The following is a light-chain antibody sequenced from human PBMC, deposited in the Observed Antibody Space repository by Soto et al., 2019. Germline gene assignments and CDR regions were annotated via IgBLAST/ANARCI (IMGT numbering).Light chain of an antibody. Sequence: EIVFTQSPATLSVSPGERAPLSCRASQSVSSNLAWYQQKPGQAPRLLIYGASTRATGIPARFSGGGSGTEFTLTISSLQSEDFAVYYCQQYNDWPRTFGQGTKVDIK. CDR2: GAS. V-gene: IGKV3-15*01. CDR1: QSVSSN. CDR3: QQYNDWPRT. J-gene: IGKJ1*01.